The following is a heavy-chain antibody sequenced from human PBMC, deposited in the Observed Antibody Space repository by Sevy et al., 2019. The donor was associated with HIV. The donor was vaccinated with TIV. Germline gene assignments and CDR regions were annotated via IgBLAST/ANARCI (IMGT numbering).Heavy chain of an antibody. Sequence: GGSLRLSCAASGFTFPTYWMNWVRQAPGKGLEWLGNIQQDGSDVNYVDSVKGRFTISRDNAKNSVYLEMNNLRAEDTGIYFCARGMSDYGDLFFDYWGQGTLVTVSS. D-gene: IGHD4-17*01. CDR2: IQQDGSDV. J-gene: IGHJ4*02. CDR3: ARGMSDYGDLFFDY. V-gene: IGHV3-7*01. CDR1: GFTFPTYW.